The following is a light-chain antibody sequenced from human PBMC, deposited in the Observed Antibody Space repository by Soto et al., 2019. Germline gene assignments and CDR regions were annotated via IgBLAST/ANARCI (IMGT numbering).Light chain of an antibody. V-gene: IGKV1-5*03. Sequence: DIQVPQSPSTLSASVADRVTITCRASHSISSWVAWYQQTPGKAPKLLIYKASSLQSGVPSRFRGSGSGTEFTLTISSLQPDDFANHYCQQYHSYSTFGGGTKVEIK. CDR3: QQYHSYST. CDR2: KAS. CDR1: HSISSW. J-gene: IGKJ4*01.